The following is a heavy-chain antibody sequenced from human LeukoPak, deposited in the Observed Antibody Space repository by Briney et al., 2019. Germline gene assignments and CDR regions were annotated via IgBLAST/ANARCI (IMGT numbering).Heavy chain of an antibody. CDR2: IIPGNGKT. CDR1: GYTFTSYA. CDR3: ARDGVVGTGIAFDI. Sequence: ASVKVSCKASGYTFTSYAMNWVRQATGQGLEWMGWIIPGNGKTKYSQKFQGRVSITRDTSATTVYMDLSSLRSEDTAVYYCARDGVVGTGIAFDIWGQGTMVTVSS. J-gene: IGHJ3*02. D-gene: IGHD7-27*01. V-gene: IGHV1-3*01.